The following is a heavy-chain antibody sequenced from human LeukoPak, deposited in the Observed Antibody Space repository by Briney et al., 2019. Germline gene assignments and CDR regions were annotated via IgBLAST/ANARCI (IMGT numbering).Heavy chain of an antibody. J-gene: IGHJ4*02. CDR3: ARDIFYSSSQIDY. Sequence: QAGGSLRLSCAAPGFTFSSYGMHWVRQAPGKGLEWVAVIWYDGSNKYYADSVKGRFTISRDNSKNTLYLQMNSLRAEDTAVYYCARDIFYSSSQIDYWGQGTLVTVSS. CDR2: IWYDGSNK. V-gene: IGHV3-33*01. D-gene: IGHD6-13*01. CDR1: GFTFSSYG.